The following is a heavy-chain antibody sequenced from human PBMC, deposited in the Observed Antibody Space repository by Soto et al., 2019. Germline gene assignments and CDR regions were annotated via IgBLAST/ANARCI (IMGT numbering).Heavy chain of an antibody. V-gene: IGHV1-8*01. J-gene: IGHJ4*02. CDR3: ARGITIFGVVPG. CDR1: GYTFPSYD. Sequence: ASVKVSCKASGYTFPSYDINWVRQATGQGLEWMGWMNPNSGNTGYAQKFQGRVTMTRNTSISTAYVELSSLRSEDTAVYYCARGITIFGVVPGWGQGTLVTVSS. D-gene: IGHD3-3*01. CDR2: MNPNSGNT.